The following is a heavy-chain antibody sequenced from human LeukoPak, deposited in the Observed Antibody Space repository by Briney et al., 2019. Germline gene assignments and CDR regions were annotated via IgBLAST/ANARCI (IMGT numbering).Heavy chain of an antibody. Sequence: GGSLRLSCAASGFTFSSYSMNWVRQAPGKGLEWVSSISSSSSYIYYADSVKGRFTIPRDNAKNSLYLQMNSLRAEDTAVYYCARSVGETGIVVIPAAIFDYWGQGTLVTVSS. D-gene: IGHD2-2*01. J-gene: IGHJ4*02. CDR2: ISSSSSYI. V-gene: IGHV3-21*01. CDR1: GFTFSSYS. CDR3: ARSVGETGIVVIPAAIFDY.